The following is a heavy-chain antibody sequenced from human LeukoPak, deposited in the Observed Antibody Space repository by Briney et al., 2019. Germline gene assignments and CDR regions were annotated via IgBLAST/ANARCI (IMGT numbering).Heavy chain of an antibody. CDR1: GGSISSYY. Sequence: PSETLSLTCTVSGGSISSYYWSWIRQPAGKGLEWIGRIYTSGSTNYNPSLKSRVTMSVDTSKNQFSLKLSSVTAADTAVYYCARHPKLPIVVVPAAMKRYYFDYWGQGTLVTVSS. CDR3: ARHPKLPIVVVPAAMKRYYFDY. V-gene: IGHV4-4*07. D-gene: IGHD2-2*01. J-gene: IGHJ4*02. CDR2: IYTSGST.